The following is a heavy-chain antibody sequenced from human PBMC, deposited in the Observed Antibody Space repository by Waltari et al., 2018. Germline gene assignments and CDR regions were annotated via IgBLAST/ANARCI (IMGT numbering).Heavy chain of an antibody. Sequence: EVQLVESGGGLVQPGGSLRISCAASGFTFSSHWMYWVRQTPGKGLVWVSGINSDVSSTSYADSVKGRVTISRDNAKNTLYLQMNSLGAEDTAVYYCVRDSSGTYWGQGTQVTVSS. J-gene: IGHJ4*02. D-gene: IGHD3-22*01. CDR3: VRDSSGTY. CDR1: GFTFSSHW. CDR2: INSDVSST. V-gene: IGHV3-74*01.